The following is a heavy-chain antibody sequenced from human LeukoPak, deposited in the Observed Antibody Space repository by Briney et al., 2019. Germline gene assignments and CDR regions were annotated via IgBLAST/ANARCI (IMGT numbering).Heavy chain of an antibody. V-gene: IGHV4-30-2*01. J-gene: IGHJ4*02. CDR2: IYHSGST. D-gene: IGHD3-22*01. Sequence: PSQTLSLTCTVSGGSISSGGYYWSWIRQPPGKGLEWIGYIYHSGSTYYNPSLKSRVTISVDRSKNQFSLKLSSVTAADTAVYYCARDYDSSGSDYWGQGTLVTVSS. CDR1: GGSISSGGYY. CDR3: ARDYDSSGSDY.